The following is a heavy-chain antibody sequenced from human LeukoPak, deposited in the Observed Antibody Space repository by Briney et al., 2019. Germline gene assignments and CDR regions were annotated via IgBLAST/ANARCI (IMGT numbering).Heavy chain of an antibody. CDR2: IYYSGST. CDR3: ARLVCGGGSCPAEFDY. D-gene: IGHD2-15*01. V-gene: IGHV4-39*01. CDR1: GASVSSGGHY. J-gene: IGHJ4*02. Sequence: SETLSLTCIVSGASVSSGGHYWGWIRQPPGKGLEWIGSIYYSGSTYYNPSLNNRVTIFIDMSKNQFSLRLNSVTATDTAVYYCARLVCGGGSCPAEFDYWGQGTLVTVSS.